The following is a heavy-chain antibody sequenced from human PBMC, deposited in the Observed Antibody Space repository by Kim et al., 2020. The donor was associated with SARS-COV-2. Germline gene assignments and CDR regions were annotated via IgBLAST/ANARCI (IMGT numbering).Heavy chain of an antibody. CDR2: INHSGTS. CDR1: GGTFRGYY. D-gene: IGHD2-2*01. CDR3: ARGLAYCSTPNCYSTGIGYFDS. Sequence: SETLSLTCAVYGGTFRGYYWTWIRQPPGKELEWIGEINHSGTSNFNPSLKSRVSISVDTSKNQVSLKLSSVAAADTAVYYCARGLAYCSTPNCYSTGIGYFDSWGQGTPVTVSS. J-gene: IGHJ4*02. V-gene: IGHV4-34*01.